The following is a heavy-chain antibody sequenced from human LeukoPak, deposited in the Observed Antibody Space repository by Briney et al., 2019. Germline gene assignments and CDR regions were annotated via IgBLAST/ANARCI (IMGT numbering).Heavy chain of an antibody. D-gene: IGHD1-1*01. V-gene: IGHV4-34*01. J-gene: IGHJ6*03. CDR2: INHSGST. CDR1: GGSFSGYY. CDR3: ASAKLTTYYYMDF. Sequence: SETLSLTCAVYGGSFSGYYWSWIRQPPGKGLEWIGEINHSGSTNYNPSLKSRVTISVDTSENQFSLKLSSVTAADTAVYYCASAKLTTYYYMDFWGKGTTVTVSS.